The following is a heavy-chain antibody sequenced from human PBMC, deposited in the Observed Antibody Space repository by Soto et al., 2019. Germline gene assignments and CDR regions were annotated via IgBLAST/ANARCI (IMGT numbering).Heavy chain of an antibody. J-gene: IGHJ4*02. CDR1: GGSFSGYY. CDR3: ARGRTEFDY. Sequence: ASETLSLTCAVYGGSFSGYYWSWIRQPPGKGLEWIGEINHSGSTNYNPSLKSRVTISVDTSKNQFSLKLSSVTAADTAVYYCARGRTEFDYWGQGTLVTVSS. CDR2: INHSGST. V-gene: IGHV4-34*01.